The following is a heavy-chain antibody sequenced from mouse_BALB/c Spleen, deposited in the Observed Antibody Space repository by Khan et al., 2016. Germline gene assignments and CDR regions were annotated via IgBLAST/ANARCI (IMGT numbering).Heavy chain of an antibody. D-gene: IGHD3-2*02. CDR3: ARSRLYFDY. Sequence: QVQLQQSGAELMKPGASVKISCKATGYTFSSYWIEWVKQRPGHGLEWIGEILPGSDSTNYDEKFKGKATFTADTSSNTAYMQLSSLTSEDSAVYYCARSRLYFDYWRQGTTLTVSS. CDR1: GYTFSSYW. V-gene: IGHV1-9*01. J-gene: IGHJ2*01. CDR2: ILPGSDST.